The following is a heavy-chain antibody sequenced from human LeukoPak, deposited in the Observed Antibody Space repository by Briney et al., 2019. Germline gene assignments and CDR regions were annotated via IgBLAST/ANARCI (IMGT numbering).Heavy chain of an antibody. Sequence: PSETLSLTCTVSGGSISSSSYYWGWIRQPPGKGLEWIGSIYYSGSTYYNPSLKSRVTISVDTSKNQSSLKLSSVTAADTAVYYCARLIRGSGAFDIWGQGTMVTVPS. CDR3: ARLIRGSGAFDI. CDR2: IYYSGST. J-gene: IGHJ3*02. D-gene: IGHD5-12*01. CDR1: GGSISSSSYY. V-gene: IGHV4-39*01.